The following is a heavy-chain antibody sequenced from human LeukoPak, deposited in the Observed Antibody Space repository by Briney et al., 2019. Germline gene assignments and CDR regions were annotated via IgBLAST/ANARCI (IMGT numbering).Heavy chain of an antibody. V-gene: IGHV1-69*04. CDR3: ARWARAPGSFIVVVDTFDY. J-gene: IGHJ4*02. Sequence: ASVKVSCKASGGTFSSYAISWVRQAPGQGLEWMGRIIPILGIANYAQKFQGRVTITADKSTSTAYMELSSLRSDDTAVYYCARWARAPGSFIVVVDTFDYWGQGTLVTVSS. CDR1: GGTFSSYA. D-gene: IGHD2-2*01. CDR2: IIPILGIA.